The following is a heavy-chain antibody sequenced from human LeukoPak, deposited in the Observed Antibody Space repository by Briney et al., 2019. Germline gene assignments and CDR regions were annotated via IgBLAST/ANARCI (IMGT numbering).Heavy chain of an antibody. CDR1: GGSISSYY. V-gene: IGHV4-59*08. CDR3: ARHGTVVPAV. J-gene: IGHJ4*02. CDR2: IYYSGST. D-gene: IGHD4-23*01. Sequence: SETLSLTCAVSGGSISSYYWSWIRQPPGKGLEWIGYIYYSGSTNYNPSLKSRVTISVDTSKNQFSLKLSSVTAADTAVYYCARHGTVVPAVWGQGTLVTVSS.